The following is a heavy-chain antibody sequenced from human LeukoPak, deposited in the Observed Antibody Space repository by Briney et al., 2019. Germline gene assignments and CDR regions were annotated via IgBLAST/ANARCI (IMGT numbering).Heavy chain of an antibody. J-gene: IGHJ4*02. Sequence: GASVKVSCKASGYTFTGYYMHWVRQAPGQGLEWMGWINPNSGGTNYAQKFQGRVTMTRDTSITTAYMELSRLTSDDTAVYYCAKDVAAVAGQGYECFDHWGQGTLVTVSS. D-gene: IGHD6-19*01. CDR3: AKDVAAVAGQGYECFDH. CDR2: INPNSGGT. CDR1: GYTFTGYY. V-gene: IGHV1-2*02.